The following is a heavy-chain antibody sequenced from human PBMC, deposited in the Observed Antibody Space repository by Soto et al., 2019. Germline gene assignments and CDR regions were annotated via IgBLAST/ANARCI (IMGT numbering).Heavy chain of an antibody. CDR2: IYYSGST. CDR1: GASISSSSYF. D-gene: IGHD6-13*01. J-gene: IGHJ4*02. V-gene: IGHV4-39*01. Sequence: QVQLQESGPGLVKPSETLSLTCTVSGASISSSSYFWGWIRQPPGKGLEWIGSIYYSGSTYYNPSLKSRVTISVDTAKNQFSLKVSSVTAADTAVYYCARLRGRYSSNWDFEYWGQGTLVTVSS. CDR3: ARLRGRYSSNWDFEY.